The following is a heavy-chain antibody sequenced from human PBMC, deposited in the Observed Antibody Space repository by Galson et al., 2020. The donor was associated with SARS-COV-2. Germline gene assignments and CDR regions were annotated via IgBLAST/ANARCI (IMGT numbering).Heavy chain of an antibody. V-gene: IGHV4-39*07. D-gene: IGHD6-19*01. CDR3: ARGVAVAGTGGVDY. CDR2: IYYSGST. J-gene: IGHJ4*02. Sequence: SETLSLTCTVSGGSISSSSYYWGWIRQPPGKGLEWIGSIYYSGSTYYNPSLKSRVTISVDTSKNQFSLKLSSVTAADTAVYYCARGVAVAGTGGVDYWGQGTLVTVSS. CDR1: GGSISSSSYY.